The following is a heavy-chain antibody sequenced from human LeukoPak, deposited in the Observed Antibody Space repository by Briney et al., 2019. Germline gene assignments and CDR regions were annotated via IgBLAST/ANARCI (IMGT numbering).Heavy chain of an antibody. CDR2: IYYSGTT. CDR3: ARHSRGYYDSTGYYYGSHAFDI. Sequence: SETLSLTCTVSGGSTISSTYYWGWIRQPPGKGLEWIGSIYYSGTTYYNPSLKSRVTISVDTSRNQFSLKLSSVTAADTAVFHCARHSRGYYDSTGYYYGSHAFDIWGQGTMVTVSS. J-gene: IGHJ3*02. D-gene: IGHD3-22*01. CDR1: GGSTISSTYY. V-gene: IGHV4-39*01.